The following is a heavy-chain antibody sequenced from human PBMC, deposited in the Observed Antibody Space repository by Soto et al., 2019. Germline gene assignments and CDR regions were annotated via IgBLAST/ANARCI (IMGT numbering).Heavy chain of an antibody. CDR3: ARGTGAFAY. J-gene: IGHJ4*02. CDR1: GYTFSTFA. Sequence: QVQWVQPAAEVKKPGSSVKVSCKASGYTFSTFAITWFRQAPGQGLEWMGYITTSSGNTYYAQKLQGRVTMTTDTSTSTAYMELRSLRSDDTAVYFCARGTGAFAYWGQGTLVTVSS. V-gene: IGHV1-18*01. CDR2: ITTSSGNT. D-gene: IGHD2-2*01.